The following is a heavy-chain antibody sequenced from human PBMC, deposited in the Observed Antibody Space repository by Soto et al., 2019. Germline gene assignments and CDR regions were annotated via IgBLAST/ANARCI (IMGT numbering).Heavy chain of an antibody. CDR2: ISGSGNSI. V-gene: IGHV3-48*01. CDR1: GFTFSTYT. CDR3: AKEMYGPDY. J-gene: IGHJ4*02. Sequence: PGGSLRLSCAASGFTFSTYTMNWVRQAPGRGLEWIAYISGSGNSIYYADSVEGRFTISRDNAKNSLYLQMNSLRAEDTAIYYCAKEMYGPDYWGQGTLVTVS. D-gene: IGHD2-8*01.